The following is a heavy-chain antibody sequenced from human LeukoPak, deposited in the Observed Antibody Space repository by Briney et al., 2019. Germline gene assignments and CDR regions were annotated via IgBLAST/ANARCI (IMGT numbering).Heavy chain of an antibody. J-gene: IGHJ4*02. CDR3: TREGRFKAQHLFDY. D-gene: IGHD2-2*01. V-gene: IGHV3-30*04. CDR2: IPYDGSQN. Sequence: GGSLRLSCAASGFPFIGYTMHWVRQAPGKGLEGVAGIPYDGSQNSYADSVKGRFSISRDNSKSALYLQLSSLRPEDTAVYYCTREGRFKAQHLFDYWGQGTLVTVSS. CDR1: GFPFIGYT.